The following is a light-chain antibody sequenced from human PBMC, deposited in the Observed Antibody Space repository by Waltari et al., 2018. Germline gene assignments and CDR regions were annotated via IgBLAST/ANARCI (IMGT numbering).Light chain of an antibody. CDR2: RAS. Sequence: ELVMTQSPATLSVSPGERASLSCRPSQSASTSFAWYQQTPGQAPRLLIYRASTRAAGIPDRFSGSGSGTEFTLTISSLQSEDSAIYYCQQYNIWPWTFGQGTKVDIK. CDR3: QQYNIWPWT. J-gene: IGKJ1*01. V-gene: IGKV3-15*01. CDR1: QSASTS.